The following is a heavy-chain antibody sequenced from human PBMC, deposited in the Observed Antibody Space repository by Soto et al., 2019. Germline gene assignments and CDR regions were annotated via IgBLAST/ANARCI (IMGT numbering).Heavy chain of an antibody. J-gene: IGHJ4*02. CDR2: IIPILGTA. CDR1: GGTFSSYT. CDR3: ARAPQSAGYFDY. V-gene: IGHV1-69*08. Sequence: SVKVSCKASGGTFSSYTISWVRQAPGQGLEWMGRIIPILGTANYAQKFQGRVTITADKSTSTAYMELSSLRSEDTAVYYCARAPQSAGYFDYWGQGTLVTVSS.